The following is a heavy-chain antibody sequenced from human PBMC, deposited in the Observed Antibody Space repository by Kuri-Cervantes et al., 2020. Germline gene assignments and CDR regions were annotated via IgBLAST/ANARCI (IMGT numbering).Heavy chain of an antibody. V-gene: IGHV4-39*01. Sequence: SETLSLTCTVSGGSISSSSYYWGWIRQPPGKGLEWIGSIYYSGSTYYNPSLKSRVTISVDTSKNQFSLKLSSVTAADTAVYYCARHPLYYYDSSGYQYYFDYWGQGTLVTVSS. D-gene: IGHD3-22*01. CDR2: IYYSGST. CDR1: GGSISSSSYY. J-gene: IGHJ4*02. CDR3: ARHPLYYYDSSGYQYYFDY.